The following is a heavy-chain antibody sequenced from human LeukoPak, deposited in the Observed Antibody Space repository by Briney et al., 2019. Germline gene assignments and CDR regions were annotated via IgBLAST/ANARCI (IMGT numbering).Heavy chain of an antibody. CDR2: IIPILGIA. D-gene: IGHD2-2*01. CDR3: ARKSSSLGYCSSTSCYLTDNWFDP. V-gene: IGHV1-69*04. J-gene: IGHJ5*02. Sequence: SVKVSCKASGGTFSSYAISWVRQAPGQGLEWMGRIIPILGIANYAQKFQGRVTITADKSTSTAYMELSSLRSEDTAVYYCARKSSSLGYCSSTSCYLTDNWFDPWGQGTLVTVSP. CDR1: GGTFSSYA.